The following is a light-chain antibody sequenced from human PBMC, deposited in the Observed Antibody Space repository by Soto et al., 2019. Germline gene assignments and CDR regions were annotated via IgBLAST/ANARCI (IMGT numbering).Light chain of an antibody. V-gene: IGKV1-5*01. CDR1: QSISSW. CDR2: GTS. Sequence: DIQMTQCPSTLSASVGDRVTISCRASQSISSWLAWYQQKPGKAPNLLIYGTSGMHSGVPARFSGSGSGTDFNLTISSLQREDFAIYYCQQSDSSSWTFGQGTKVDIK. J-gene: IGKJ1*01. CDR3: QQSDSSSWT.